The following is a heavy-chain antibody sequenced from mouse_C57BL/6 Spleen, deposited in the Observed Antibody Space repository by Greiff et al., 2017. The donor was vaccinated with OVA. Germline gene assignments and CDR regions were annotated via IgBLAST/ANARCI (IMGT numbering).Heavy chain of an antibody. CDR2: IYPGSGST. D-gene: IGHD1-1*01. Sequence: VQLQQPGAELVKPGASVKMSCKASGYTFTSYWITWVKQRPGQGLEWIGDIYPGSGSTNYNEKFKSKATLTVDTSSSTAYMQLSSLTSEDSAVYYCAREGFTTVVDYYAMDYWGQGTSVTVSS. CDR1: GYTFTSYW. CDR3: AREGFTTVVDYYAMDY. V-gene: IGHV1-55*01. J-gene: IGHJ4*01.